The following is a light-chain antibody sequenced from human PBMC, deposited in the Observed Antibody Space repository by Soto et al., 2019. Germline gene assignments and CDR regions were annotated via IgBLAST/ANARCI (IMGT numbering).Light chain of an antibody. J-gene: IGKJ3*01. CDR2: AAS. V-gene: IGKV1-27*01. Sequence: DIQMTQSPTSLSASVGDRVTITCRASQDIRNFVAWYQQKPGKAPKLLIYAASTLQSGVPSRFSGSGSGTDFTLTINSLQTEDAATYSCQKYSSVPVFGPGTKVEIK. CDR1: QDIRNF. CDR3: QKYSSVPV.